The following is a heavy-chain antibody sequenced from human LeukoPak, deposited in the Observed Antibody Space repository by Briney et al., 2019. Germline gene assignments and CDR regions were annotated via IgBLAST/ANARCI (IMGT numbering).Heavy chain of an antibody. D-gene: IGHD6-13*01. V-gene: IGHV3-9*01. CDR3: AKDIGIAAAGNDAFDI. CDR2: ISWNSGSI. CDR1: GFTFDDYA. Sequence: GRSLRLSCAASGFTFDDYAMHWVRHAPGKGLEWVSGISWNSGSIGYADSVKGRFTISRDNAKNSLYLQMNSLRAEDTALYYCAKDIGIAAAGNDAFDIWGQGTMVTVSS. J-gene: IGHJ3*02.